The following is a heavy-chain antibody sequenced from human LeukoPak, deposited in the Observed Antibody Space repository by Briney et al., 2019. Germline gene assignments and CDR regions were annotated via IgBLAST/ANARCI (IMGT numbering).Heavy chain of an antibody. V-gene: IGHV3-23*01. Sequence: PGGSLRLSCAASGFTFSSYAMSWVRQAPGKGLEWVSAISGSGGSTYYADSVKGRFTISRDNSKNTLYLQMNSLRAEDTAVYYCAKDGALRYRSSTSCYGTYGMDVWGQGTTVTVSS. CDR1: GFTFSSYA. D-gene: IGHD2-2*01. CDR2: ISGSGGST. CDR3: AKDGALRYRSSTSCYGTYGMDV. J-gene: IGHJ6*02.